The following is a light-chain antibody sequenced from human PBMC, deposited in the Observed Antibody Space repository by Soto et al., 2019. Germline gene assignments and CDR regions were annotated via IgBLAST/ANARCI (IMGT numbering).Light chain of an antibody. CDR3: QVWDSSTAI. CDR2: RDS. J-gene: IGLJ1*01. V-gene: IGLV3-9*01. Sequence: SYELTQPLSVSVALGQTARITCGGNNIGSKNVHWYQQKPGQAPVLVIYRDSNRPSGIPERFSGSNSGNTATLTIRRAQAGDEADYNCQVWDSSTAIFGTGTKVTVL. CDR1: NIGSKN.